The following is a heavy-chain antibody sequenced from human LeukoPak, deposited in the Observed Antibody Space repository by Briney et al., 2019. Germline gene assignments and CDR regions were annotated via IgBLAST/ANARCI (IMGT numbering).Heavy chain of an antibody. Sequence: GGSLRLSCAASGFTFSSYGMHWVRQAPGKGLEWVAFIRYDGSNKYYADSVKGRFTISRDNSKNTLYLQMNSLRAEDTAVYYCAKFSPDPELTYSNDYWGQGTLVTVSS. D-gene: IGHD4-11*01. CDR1: GFTFSSYG. CDR3: AKFSPDPELTYSNDY. J-gene: IGHJ4*02. CDR2: IRYDGSNK. V-gene: IGHV3-30*02.